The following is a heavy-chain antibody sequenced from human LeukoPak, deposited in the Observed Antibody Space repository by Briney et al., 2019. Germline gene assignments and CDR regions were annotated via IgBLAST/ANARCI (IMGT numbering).Heavy chain of an antibody. Sequence: SETLSLTCTVSGGSISSYYWRWIRQPPGKGLEWIGYIYYSGSTNYKPSLKSRVTISVDTSKNQFSLKLSSVTAADTAVYYCARDRRYYDTSGTVYYDAMDVWGQGTTVTVSS. CDR2: IYYSGST. CDR1: GGSISSYY. D-gene: IGHD3-22*01. V-gene: IGHV4-59*01. CDR3: ARDRRYYDTSGTVYYDAMDV. J-gene: IGHJ6*02.